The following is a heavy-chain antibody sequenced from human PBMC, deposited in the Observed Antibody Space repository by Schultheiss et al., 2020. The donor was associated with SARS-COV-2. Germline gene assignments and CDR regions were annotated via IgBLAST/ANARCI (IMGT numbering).Heavy chain of an antibody. D-gene: IGHD3-3*01. J-gene: IGHJ4*02. Sequence: SETLSLTCTVSGGSISSGGYYWSWIRQHPGKGLEWTGYIYYSGSTYYNPSLKSRVTISVDTSKNQFSLKLSSVTAADTATYYCARDVSGYYLENWGQGTLVTVSS. CDR1: GGSISSGGYY. V-gene: IGHV4-31*03. CDR2: IYYSGST. CDR3: ARDVSGYYLEN.